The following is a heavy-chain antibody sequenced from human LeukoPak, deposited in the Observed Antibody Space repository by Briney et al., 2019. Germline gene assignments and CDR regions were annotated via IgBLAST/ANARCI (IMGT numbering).Heavy chain of an antibody. D-gene: IGHD2-21*01. J-gene: IGHJ6*03. CDR1: GFTFNSYS. CDR2: ISGSSGTI. CDR3: ARGGGDCCYDYYYMDV. Sequence: PGGSLRLSCAASGFTFNSYSMNWVRQTPGKGLEWVSYISGSSGTIYFADSVRGRFTISRDNAKNSLYLQMNSLRAEDTAVYYCARGGGDCCYDYYYMDVWGKGTTVTVSS. V-gene: IGHV3-48*01.